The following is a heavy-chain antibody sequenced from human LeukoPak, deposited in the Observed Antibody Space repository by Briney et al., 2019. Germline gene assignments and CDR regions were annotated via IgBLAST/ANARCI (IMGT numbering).Heavy chain of an antibody. D-gene: IGHD3-10*01. V-gene: IGHV3-48*03. CDR3: ARDYFGSGFGDY. CDR1: GFTFSNYE. J-gene: IGHJ4*02. CDR2: ISSGGISI. Sequence: GGSLRLSCAASGFTFSNYEMNWVRQAPGKGLEWVSYISSGGISINYADSVKGRFTISRDNAKNSLYLQMNSLRAGDTAVYYCARDYFGSGFGDYWGQGTLVTVSS.